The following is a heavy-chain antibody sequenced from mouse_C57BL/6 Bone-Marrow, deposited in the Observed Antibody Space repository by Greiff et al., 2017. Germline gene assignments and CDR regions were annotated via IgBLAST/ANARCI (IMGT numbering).Heavy chain of an antibody. J-gene: IGHJ3*01. Sequence: EVKLVESGGGLVQPGGSLKLSCAASGFTFSDYYMYWVRQTPEKRLEWVAYISNGGGSTYYPDTVKGRFTISRDNAKNTLYLQMRRLKSEYTAMYYCARPPPRYSSRGFAYWGQGALVTVSA. V-gene: IGHV5-12*01. CDR1: GFTFSDYY. CDR2: ISNGGGST. D-gene: IGHD1-1*01. CDR3: ARPPPRYSSRGFAY.